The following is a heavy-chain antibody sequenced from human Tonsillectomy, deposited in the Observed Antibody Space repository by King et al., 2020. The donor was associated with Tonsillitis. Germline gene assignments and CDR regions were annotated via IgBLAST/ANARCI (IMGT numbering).Heavy chain of an antibody. CDR2: ISSSSSAI. CDR3: ARVTTTCDSIGYYDYYYYYAMDV. CDR1: GFTFSSYN. J-gene: IGHJ6*02. D-gene: IGHD3-22*01. V-gene: IGHV3-48*02. Sequence: VQLVQSGGGLVQPGGSLRLSCAASGFTFSSYNMNWVRQAPGKGLEWVSYISSSSSAIYYADSVKGRFTISRDNAKNSLYLQMNSLRDEDTAVYYCARVTTTCDSIGYYDYYYYYAMDVWGQGPTVTVSS.